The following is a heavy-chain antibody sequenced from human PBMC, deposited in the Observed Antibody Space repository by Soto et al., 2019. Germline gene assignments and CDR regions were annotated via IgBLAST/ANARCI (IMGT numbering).Heavy chain of an antibody. CDR2: IKSKIDGGTT. V-gene: IGHV3-15*01. J-gene: IGHJ4*02. Sequence: EVQLVESGGGLVKPGGSLRLSCAVSGFSFTNGWLSWVRQAPGKGLEWVGRIKSKIDGGTTDFSAPVKGRFTISRDDSKDTLYLQMNSLKTEDTAVYYCTTESTQRFCDGGPCYSLQTKIHDSWGQGTLVTVSS. D-gene: IGHD2-15*01. CDR3: TTESTQRFCDGGPCYSLQTKIHDS. CDR1: GFSFTNGW.